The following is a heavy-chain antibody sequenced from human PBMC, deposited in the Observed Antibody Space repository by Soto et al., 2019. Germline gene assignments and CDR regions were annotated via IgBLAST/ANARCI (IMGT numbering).Heavy chain of an antibody. Sequence: ASVKVSCKASGYTFTSYAMHWVRQAPGQRLEWMGWINAGNGNTKYSQRFQGRVTITRDTSASTAYMELSSLRSEDTAVYYCARGLNGYLHYFDYWGQGTPVSVSS. V-gene: IGHV1-3*01. CDR1: GYTFTSYA. D-gene: IGHD5-18*01. J-gene: IGHJ4*02. CDR3: ARGLNGYLHYFDY. CDR2: INAGNGNT.